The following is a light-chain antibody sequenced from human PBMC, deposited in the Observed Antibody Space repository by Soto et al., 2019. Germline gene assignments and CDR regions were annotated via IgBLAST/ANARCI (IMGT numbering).Light chain of an antibody. V-gene: IGKV3-15*01. CDR3: QQYNYWPPWT. Sequence: EIVMTQSPATLSVSPGERVTLSCRASQSVGSNLAWYQQKPGQAPRLLIYRASTRATGIPARFSGSGSGTEFTLTISSLQSEDFAVYYCQQYNYWPPWTFGQGTKVEIK. J-gene: IGKJ1*01. CDR1: QSVGSN. CDR2: RAS.